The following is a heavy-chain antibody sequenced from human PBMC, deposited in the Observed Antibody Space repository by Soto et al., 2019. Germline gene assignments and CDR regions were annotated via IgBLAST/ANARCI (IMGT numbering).Heavy chain of an antibody. CDR1: GCTFSSYA. D-gene: IGHD1-1*01. Sequence: LRLSCAASGCTFSSYAMSWVRQAPWKGLEWVSAISGSGGSTYYADSVKGRFTISRDNSKNTLYLQMNSLRAEDTAVYYCAKGAVPTTPVPLFDYWGQGTLVTVSS. CDR3: AKGAVPTTPVPLFDY. J-gene: IGHJ4*02. CDR2: ISGSGGST. V-gene: IGHV3-23*01.